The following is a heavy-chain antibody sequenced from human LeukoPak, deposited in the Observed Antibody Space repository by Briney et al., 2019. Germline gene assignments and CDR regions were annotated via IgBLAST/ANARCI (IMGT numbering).Heavy chain of an antibody. D-gene: IGHD1-14*01. CDR2: LYSDGNT. V-gene: IGHV3-53*01. CDR1: GFDLTTYA. CDR3: ARGVEPLAANTLAY. Sequence: GGSLRLSCAASGFDLTTYAMTWVRQAPAKGLEWVSVLYSDGNTKYADSVQGRFTISRDNSKNTLYLEMNSLSPDDTAVYYCARGVEPLAANTLAYWGQGTLVTVSS. J-gene: IGHJ4*02.